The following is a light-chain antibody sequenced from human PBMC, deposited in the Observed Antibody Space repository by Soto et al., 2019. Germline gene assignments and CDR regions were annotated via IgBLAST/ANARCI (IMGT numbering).Light chain of an antibody. J-gene: IGKJ1*01. Sequence: EVLMTQSPATLSVSPGEKATLSCWASETVATNLAWYQQKPGQAPRLLISGASTRAAGISDGFRGSGSGTEFTLTVSSLRSEDSGTSYCQQYFEWPPMTFGQGTQVEI. V-gene: IGKV3-15*01. CDR2: GAS. CDR3: QQYFEWPPMT. CDR1: ETVATN.